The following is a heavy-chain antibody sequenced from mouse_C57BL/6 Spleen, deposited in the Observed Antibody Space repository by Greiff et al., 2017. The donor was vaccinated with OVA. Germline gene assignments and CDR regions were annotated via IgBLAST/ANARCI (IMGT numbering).Heavy chain of an antibody. CDR2: IHPNSGST. CDR3: ARGDYYYGTYAMDY. CDR1: GYTFTSYW. J-gene: IGHJ4*01. Sequence: QVQLQQPGAELVKPGASVKLSCKASGYTFTSYWMHWVKQRPGQGLEWIGMIHPNSGSTNYNEKFKSKATLTVDKSSSTAYMQRSSLTSEDSAVYYCARGDYYYGTYAMDYWGQGTSVTVSS. D-gene: IGHD1-1*01. V-gene: IGHV1-64*01.